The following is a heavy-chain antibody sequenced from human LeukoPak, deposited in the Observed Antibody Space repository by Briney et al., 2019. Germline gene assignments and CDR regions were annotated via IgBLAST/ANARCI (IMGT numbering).Heavy chain of an antibody. J-gene: IGHJ4*02. CDR1: GFTFSSYQ. Sequence: GGSLRLSCAASGFTFSSYQMNWVRQAPGKGLEWLSYISGSGSTTYYADSVKGRFTVSRDNAKNSLYLQMNSLRAEDTAVYFCARRFGSWGQGTLVTVSS. CDR3: ARRFGS. CDR2: ISGSGSTT. V-gene: IGHV3-48*03.